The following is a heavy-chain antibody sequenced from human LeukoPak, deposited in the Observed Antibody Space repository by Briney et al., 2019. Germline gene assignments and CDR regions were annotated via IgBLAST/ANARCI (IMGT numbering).Heavy chain of an antibody. Sequence: PGGSLRLSCAASGFTFSSYWMSWVRQAPGKGLEWVANIKQDGSEKYYVDSVKGRFTISRDNAKNSLYLQMNSLRAEDTAMYYCARDPSATSGWFDPWGQGTLVTVSS. J-gene: IGHJ5*02. CDR1: GFTFSSYW. D-gene: IGHD1-26*01. V-gene: IGHV3-7*05. CDR3: ARDPSATSGWFDP. CDR2: IKQDGSEK.